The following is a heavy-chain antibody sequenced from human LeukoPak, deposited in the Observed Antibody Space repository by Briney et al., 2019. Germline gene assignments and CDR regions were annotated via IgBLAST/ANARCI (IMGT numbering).Heavy chain of an antibody. V-gene: IGHV3-7*03. D-gene: IGHD6-6*01. Sequence: GGSLRLSCAASGFTFSSRWMTWVRQAPGKGLEWVANIREDGINKYYVDSVKGRFTISRDNAKNSLYLQMNSLRDEDTAMYFCARRSLVARRVYYFDYWGQGTLVTVSS. J-gene: IGHJ4*02. CDR1: GFTFSSRW. CDR3: ARRSLVARRVYYFDY. CDR2: IREDGINK.